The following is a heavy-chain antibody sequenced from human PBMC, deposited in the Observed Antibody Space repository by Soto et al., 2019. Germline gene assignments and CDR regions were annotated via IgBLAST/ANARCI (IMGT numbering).Heavy chain of an antibody. CDR1: GYTFTSYY. J-gene: IGHJ6*02. CDR3: ARARGGRDV. CDR2: INPDSGVT. D-gene: IGHD2-15*01. Sequence: QVQLVQSGAEVKKPGASVKVSCKASGYTFTSYYMHWVRQAPGQGLEWMGWINPDSGVTYYPHKFQDRVTMTRDTSISTAYMELSRMTSDDTALYYCARARGGRDVWGQGTTVIVSS. V-gene: IGHV1-2*02.